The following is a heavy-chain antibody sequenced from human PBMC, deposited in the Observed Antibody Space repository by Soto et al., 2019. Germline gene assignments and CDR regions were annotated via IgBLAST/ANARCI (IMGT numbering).Heavy chain of an antibody. CDR1: GGSITSANYY. J-gene: IGHJ5*02. D-gene: IGHD3-16*02. Sequence: QVQLQESGPGLVKPSQTLSLSCSISGGSITSANYYWTWIRLFPGKGLEWIGYIYSRGTTHYNPPLESRATISLDTSNNQFSLEVKSATAADTAVYYCARMGLHLGELSRNWFDPWGQGSLVTVSS. CDR2: IYSRGTT. CDR3: ARMGLHLGELSRNWFDP. V-gene: IGHV4-31*03.